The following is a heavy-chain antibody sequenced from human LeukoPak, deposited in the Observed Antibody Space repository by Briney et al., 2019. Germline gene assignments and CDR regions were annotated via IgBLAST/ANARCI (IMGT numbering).Heavy chain of an antibody. CDR3: ASLRRGPYGGNSLYFDY. CDR2: IYHSGST. Sequence: SETLSLTCTVSGGSISSGGYYWSWIRQPPGKGLEWIGYIYHSGSTYYNPSLKSRVTISVDRSKNQFSLKLSSVTAADTAVYYCASLRRGPYGGNSLYFDYWGQGTLVTVSS. CDR1: GGSISSGGYY. J-gene: IGHJ4*02. D-gene: IGHD4-23*01. V-gene: IGHV4-30-2*01.